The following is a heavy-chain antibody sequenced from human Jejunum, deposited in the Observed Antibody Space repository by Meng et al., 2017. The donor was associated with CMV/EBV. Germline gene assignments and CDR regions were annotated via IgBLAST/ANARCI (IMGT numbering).Heavy chain of an antibody. J-gene: IGHJ4*02. V-gene: IGHV3-15*01. D-gene: IGHD6-6*01. CDR2: IKTKADFGTV. CDR3: TTARSYGSSDY. Sequence: AAGFTFRNAWSAWVRQAAGKGLEWVGRIKTKADFGTVNYTTTIEGKFTISRDDSKNTLYVEMSSLKTEDTAVYYCTTARSYGSSDYWGQGTLVTVSS. CDR1: GFTFRNAW.